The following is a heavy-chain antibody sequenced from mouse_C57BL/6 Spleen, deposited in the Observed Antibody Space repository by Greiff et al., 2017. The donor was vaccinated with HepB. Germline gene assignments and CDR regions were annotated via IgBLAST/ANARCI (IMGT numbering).Heavy chain of an antibody. CDR2: IRNKANGYTT. CDR1: GFTFTDYY. Sequence: EVKLMESGGGLVQPGGSLSLSCAASGFTFTDYYMSWVRQPPGKALEWLGFIRNKANGYTTEYSASVKGRFTISRDNSQSILYLQMNALRAEDSATYYCARSDSSAWFAYWGQGTLVTVSA. CDR3: ARSDSSAWFAY. D-gene: IGHD3-2*01. V-gene: IGHV7-3*01. J-gene: IGHJ3*01.